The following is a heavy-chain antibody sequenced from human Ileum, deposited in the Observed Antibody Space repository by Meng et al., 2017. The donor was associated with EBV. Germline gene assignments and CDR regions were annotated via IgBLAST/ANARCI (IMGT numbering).Heavy chain of an antibody. CDR2: IYHSGST. J-gene: IGHJ4*02. CDR1: GGSSSSSNG. D-gene: IGHD6-19*01. CDR3: ASFPPPGKQWLVTDY. V-gene: IGHV4-4*02. Sequence: QGRLKESGPGLVKPSGNRSLPCLVPGGSSSSSNGWSWVRQPPGKGLEWIGEIYHSGSTNYNPSLKSRVTISVDKSKNQFSLKLSSVTAADTAVYYCASFPPPGKQWLVTDYWGQGTLVTVSS.